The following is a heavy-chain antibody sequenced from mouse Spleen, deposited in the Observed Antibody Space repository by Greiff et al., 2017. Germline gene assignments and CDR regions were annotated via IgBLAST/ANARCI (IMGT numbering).Heavy chain of an antibody. CDR3: ARRWEGYYFDY. J-gene: IGHJ2*01. D-gene: IGHD4-1*01. Sequence: VQLQQSGPELVKPGASVKISCKASGYSFTGYYMNWVKQSPEKSLEWIGEINPSTGGTTYNQKFKAKATLTVDKSSSTAYMQLKSLTSEDSAVYYCARRWEGYYFDYWGQGTTLTVSS. CDR1: GYSFTGYY. V-gene: IGHV1-42*01. CDR2: INPSTGGT.